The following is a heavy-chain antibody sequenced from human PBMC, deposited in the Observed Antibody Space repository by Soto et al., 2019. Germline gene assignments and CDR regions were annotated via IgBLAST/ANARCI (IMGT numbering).Heavy chain of an antibody. D-gene: IGHD3-22*01. CDR3: ALRSMAVVPEY. J-gene: IGHJ4*02. CDR1: GDSISSYY. CDR2: LYYGRSA. Sequence: QVQLQESGPGLVKPSETLSLTCAVSGDSISSYYCMWIRQPPGKGLESIGYLYYGRSANYNPSLKRPVALSVETSTNQCSLTLSSMTAADTAVYYCALRSMAVVPEYWGQGTLVTVSS. V-gene: IGHV4-59*01.